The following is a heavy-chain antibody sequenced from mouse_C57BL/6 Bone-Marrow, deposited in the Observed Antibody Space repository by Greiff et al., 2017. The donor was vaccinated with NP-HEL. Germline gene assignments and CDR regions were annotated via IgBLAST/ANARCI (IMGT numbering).Heavy chain of an antibody. CDR1: GYTFTSYW. Sequence: QVQLQQPGAELVRPGTSVKLSCKASGYTFTSYWMHWVKQRPGQGLEWIGVIDPSDSYTNYNQKFKGKATLTVDTSSSTAYMQLSSLTSEDSAVYYCARAGLLVDWGQGTTLTVAS. CDR2: IDPSDSYT. CDR3: ARAGLLVD. J-gene: IGHJ2*01. D-gene: IGHD2-3*01. V-gene: IGHV1-59*01.